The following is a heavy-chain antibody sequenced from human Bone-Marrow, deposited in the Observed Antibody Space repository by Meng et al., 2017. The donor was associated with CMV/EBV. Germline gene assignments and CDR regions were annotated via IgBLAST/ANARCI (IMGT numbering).Heavy chain of an antibody. V-gene: IGHV3-21*04. CDR1: GFTFSSYS. D-gene: IGHD2-21*01. J-gene: IGHJ3*02. CDR3: ASSSRLRHDAFDI. Sequence: GGSLRLSCAASGFTFSSYSMNWVRQAPGKGLEWVSSISSSSSYIYYADSVKGRFTISRDNAKNSLYLQMNSLRAEDKAVYYCASSSRLRHDAFDIWGQGTMVTVSS. CDR2: ISSSSSYI.